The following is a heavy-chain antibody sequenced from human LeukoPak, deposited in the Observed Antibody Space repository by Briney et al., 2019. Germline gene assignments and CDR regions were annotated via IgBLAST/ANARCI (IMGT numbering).Heavy chain of an antibody. CDR2: IYTSGST. CDR3: ARDGGFLEWLSAYYYGMDV. CDR1: GGSISSSSYY. Sequence: SETLSLTCTVSGGSISSSSYYWGWIRQPPGKGLEWIGRIYTSGSTNYNPSLKSRVTMSVDTSKNQFSLKLSSVTAADTAVYYCARDGGFLEWLSAYYYGMDVWGQGTTVTVSS. D-gene: IGHD3-3*01. V-gene: IGHV4-39*07. J-gene: IGHJ6*02.